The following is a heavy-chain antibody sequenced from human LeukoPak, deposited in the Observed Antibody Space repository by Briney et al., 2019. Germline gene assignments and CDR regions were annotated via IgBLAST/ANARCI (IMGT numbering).Heavy chain of an antibody. D-gene: IGHD2-2*01. CDR2: IYTSGST. CDR3: ARGVVPAAGIVKNYYYYMDV. V-gene: IGHV4-39*07. J-gene: IGHJ6*03. CDR1: GGSISSSSYY. Sequence: SETLSLTCTVSGGSISSSSYYWGWIRQPPGKGLEWIGSIYTSGSTNYNPSLKSRVTMSVDTSKNQFSLKLSSVTAADTAVYYCARGVVPAAGIVKNYYYYMDVWGKGTTVTVSS.